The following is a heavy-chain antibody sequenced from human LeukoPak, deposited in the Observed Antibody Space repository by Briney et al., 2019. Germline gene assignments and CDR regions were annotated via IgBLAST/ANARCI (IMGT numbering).Heavy chain of an antibody. D-gene: IGHD4-17*01. CDR1: GVSFDDYY. Sequence: SETLSLTCAVSGVSFDDYYWSWVRHTPGKGLEWIGEINHSGYTNDNPSLKSRVTLSIDTSRKQFSLNLRSVTVADAGTYYCTRMTTGHDYWGQGTLVTVSS. CDR3: TRMTTGHDY. J-gene: IGHJ4*02. V-gene: IGHV4-34*01. CDR2: INHSGYT.